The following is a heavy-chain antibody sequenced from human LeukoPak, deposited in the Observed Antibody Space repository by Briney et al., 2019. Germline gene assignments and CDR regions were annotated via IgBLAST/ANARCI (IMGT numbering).Heavy chain of an antibody. CDR2: IYSGGST. J-gene: IGHJ4*02. V-gene: IGHV3-66*01. CDR1: GFSFSSHG. CDR3: ASLNSRGYYFDY. D-gene: IGHD1-26*01. Sequence: GGSLRLSCAASGFSFSSHGMSWVRQAPGKGLEWVSVIYSGGSTDYADSVKGRFTISRDNSKNTLYLQMNSLRAEDTAVYYCASLNSRGYYFDYWGQGTLVTVSS.